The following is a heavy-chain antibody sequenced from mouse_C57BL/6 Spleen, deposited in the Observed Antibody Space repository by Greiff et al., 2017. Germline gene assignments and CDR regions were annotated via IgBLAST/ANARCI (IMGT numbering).Heavy chain of an antibody. V-gene: IGHV1-4*01. J-gene: IGHJ4*01. Sequence: QVQLQQSGAELARPGASVKMSCKASGYTFTSYTMHWVKQRPGQGLEWIGYINPSSGYTKYNQQFKDKATLTADKSSSTAYMQLSSLTSEDCAVYYCARARFYGLDEDYAMDYWGQGTSVTVSS. CDR2: INPSSGYT. D-gene: IGHD1-1*02. CDR1: GYTFTSYT. CDR3: ARARFYGLDEDYAMDY.